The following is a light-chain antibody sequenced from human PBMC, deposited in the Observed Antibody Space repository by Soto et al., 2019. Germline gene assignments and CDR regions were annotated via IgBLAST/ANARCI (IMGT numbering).Light chain of an antibody. CDR1: QSVSSY. CDR2: XAS. V-gene: IGKV3-11*01. Sequence: EIVLTQSPATLSLSPGERATLSCRASQSVSSYLAWYQQKPGQAPSLLIYXASSXXXXXXXXXXXXXSGTDXTLXXXXXXXXXXAVYYCQQRSNWRSTFGQGTRLEIK. J-gene: IGKJ5*01. CDR3: QQRSNWRST.